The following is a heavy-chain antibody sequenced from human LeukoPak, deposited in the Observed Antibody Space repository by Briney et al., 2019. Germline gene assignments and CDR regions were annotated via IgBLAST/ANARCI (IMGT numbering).Heavy chain of an antibody. J-gene: IGHJ3*02. CDR3: ARSIYSGSSHDAFDI. CDR1: GFTVSSNY. D-gene: IGHD1-26*01. Sequence: PGGSLRLSCAASGFTVSSNYMSWVRQAPGGGLEWVSVIYSGGSTYYADSVKGRFTISRDNSKNTLYLQMNSLRAEDTAVYYCARSIYSGSSHDAFDIWGQGTMVTVSS. V-gene: IGHV3-66*02. CDR2: IYSGGST.